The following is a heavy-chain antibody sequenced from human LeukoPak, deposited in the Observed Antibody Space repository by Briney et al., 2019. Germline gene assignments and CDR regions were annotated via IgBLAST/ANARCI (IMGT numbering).Heavy chain of an antibody. J-gene: IGHJ4*02. CDR3: ARIYGGNSGGFDY. CDR1: GFTFSTYS. D-gene: IGHD4-23*01. CDR2: ITASSCYI. V-gene: IGHV3-21*01. Sequence: GGSLRLSCAVSGFTFSTYSMTWVRQAPGKGLEVVSSITASSCYIYYADSVNGRFTISSDNAKNSLYLQMSSLRPEDTAVYYCARIYGGNSGGFDYWGQGALVTVSS.